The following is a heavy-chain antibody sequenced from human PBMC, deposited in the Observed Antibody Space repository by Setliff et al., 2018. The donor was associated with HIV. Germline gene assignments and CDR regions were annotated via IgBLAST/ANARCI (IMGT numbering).Heavy chain of an antibody. CDR1: GYSFARYG. D-gene: IGHD6-19*01. CDR2: ISGFNGNT. Sequence: WASVKVSCKASGYSFARYGLSWVRQAPGQGLEWMGWISGFNGNTKCAQSFQDRVAMTTETATSTANMEMRSLRYDDTAVYFCARVPYRSAWFSGGHDAFDIWGQGTMVTVSS. J-gene: IGHJ3*02. V-gene: IGHV1-18*01. CDR3: ARVPYRSAWFSGGHDAFDI.